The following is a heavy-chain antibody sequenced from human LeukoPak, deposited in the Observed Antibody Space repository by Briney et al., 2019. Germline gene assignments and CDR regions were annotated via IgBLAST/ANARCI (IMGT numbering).Heavy chain of an antibody. CDR2: IYPGDSAT. Sequence: GAALQISWKGSGSLFTSYWIGGGRQMAGKGLEWMGIIYPGDSATSYSPSFQGEVTISADKSIITAYLQWSSLKASDTAMYYCARRGGYSSSWSRFEYWGQGTLVTVSS. V-gene: IGHV5-51*01. J-gene: IGHJ4*02. CDR1: GSLFTSYW. CDR3: ARRGGYSSSWSRFEY. D-gene: IGHD6-13*01.